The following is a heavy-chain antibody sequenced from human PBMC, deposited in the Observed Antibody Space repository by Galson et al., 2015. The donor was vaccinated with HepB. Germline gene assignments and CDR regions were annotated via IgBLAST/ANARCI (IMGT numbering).Heavy chain of an antibody. CDR2: IDPSDSYS. Sequence: QSGAEVKNPGESLRISCEGSGYTFTNYWITWVRRVPVKGLEWLGRIDPSDSYSNYNPSFEGHVTISVDTSIATAYLQWSSLTASDTAVYYCARRYCSSSSCSGAHFFYYGLDVWGQGTTVTVSS. CDR3: ARRYCSSSSCSGAHFFYYGLDV. CDR1: GYTFTNYW. V-gene: IGHV5-10-1*01. J-gene: IGHJ6*02. D-gene: IGHD2-2*01.